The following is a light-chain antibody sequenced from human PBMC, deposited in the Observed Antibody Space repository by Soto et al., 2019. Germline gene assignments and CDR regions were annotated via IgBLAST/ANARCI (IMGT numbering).Light chain of an antibody. CDR1: SSVVGAYDY. CDR2: EVS. V-gene: IGLV2-14*01. CDR3: SSYTSATAYV. Sequence: QSALTQPASVSGSPGQSITISCTGTSSVVGAYDYVSWYQHHPGKAPKLMIHEVSDRPSGISNRFSGSKSGNTASLTISGLQAEDEADYYCSSYTSATAYVFGTGTKVTVL. J-gene: IGLJ1*01.